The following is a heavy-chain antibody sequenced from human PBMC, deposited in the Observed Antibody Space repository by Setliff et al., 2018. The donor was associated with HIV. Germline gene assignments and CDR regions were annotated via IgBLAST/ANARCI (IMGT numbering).Heavy chain of an antibody. CDR3: ARQHYYESSGRNLMDV. CDR2: ISYDGGRK. D-gene: IGHD3-22*01. Sequence: PGGSLRLSCVGSRFTFSEYWMSWVRQAPGKGLQWVAVISYDGGRKDYAESVNGRFTISRDNSKNTLYLQMGSLRAEDMAVYYCARQHYYESSGRNLMDVWGKGTTVTVSS. J-gene: IGHJ6*03. V-gene: IGHV3-30*03. CDR1: RFTFSEYW.